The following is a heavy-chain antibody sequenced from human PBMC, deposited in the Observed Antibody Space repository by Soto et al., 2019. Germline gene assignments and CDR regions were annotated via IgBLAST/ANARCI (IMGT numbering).Heavy chain of an antibody. CDR3: TTAQRSYCSSTSCYLYYYGMDV. CDR2: IKSKTDGGTT. D-gene: IGHD2-2*01. V-gene: IGHV3-15*01. J-gene: IGHJ6*02. CDR1: GFTFSNAW. Sequence: GGSLRLSCAASGFTFSNAWMSWVRQAPGKGLEWVGRIKSKTDGGTTDYAAPVKGRFTISRDDSKNTLYLQMNSLKTEDTAVYYCTTAQRSYCSSTSCYLYYYGMDVWGQGTTVTVSS.